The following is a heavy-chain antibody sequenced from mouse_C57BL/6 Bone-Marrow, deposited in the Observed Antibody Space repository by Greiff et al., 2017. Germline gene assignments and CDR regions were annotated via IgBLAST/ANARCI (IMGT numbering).Heavy chain of an antibody. D-gene: IGHD2-3*01. CDR3: ARGWLYFDY. J-gene: IGHJ2*01. Sequence: VKLVESGAELARPGASVKLSCKASGYTFTSYGISWVKQRTGQGLEWIGEIYPRSGNTYYNEKFKGKATLTADKSSSTAYMELRSLTSEDSAVXFCARGWLYFDYWGQGTTLTVSS. CDR2: IYPRSGNT. CDR1: GYTFTSYG. V-gene: IGHV1-81*01.